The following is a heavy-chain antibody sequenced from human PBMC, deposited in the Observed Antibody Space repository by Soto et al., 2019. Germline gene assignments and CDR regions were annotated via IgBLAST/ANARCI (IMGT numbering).Heavy chain of an antibody. Sequence: GGSLRLSCAASGFTFSSYAMSWVRQAPGEGLEWVSAISGSGGSTYYADSVKGRFTISRDNSKNTLYLQMNSLRAEDTAVYYCANETDIVATMEGTGHNWFDPWGQGTLVTVSS. D-gene: IGHD5-12*01. V-gene: IGHV3-23*01. CDR2: ISGSGGST. CDR1: GFTFSSYA. J-gene: IGHJ5*02. CDR3: ANETDIVATMEGTGHNWFDP.